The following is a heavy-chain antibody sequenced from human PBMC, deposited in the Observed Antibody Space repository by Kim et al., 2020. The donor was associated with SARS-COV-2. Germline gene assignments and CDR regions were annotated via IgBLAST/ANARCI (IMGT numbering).Heavy chain of an antibody. CDR2: INTNTGNP. J-gene: IGHJ4*02. CDR1: GYTFTSYA. CDR3: ATELFCSSTSCDDY. V-gene: IGHV7-4-1*02. D-gene: IGHD2-2*01. Sequence: ASVKVSCKASGYTFTSYAMNCVRQAPGQGLEWMGWINTNTGNPTYAQGFTGRFVFSLDTSVSTAYLQISSLKAEDTAVYYCATELFCSSTSCDDYWGQGTLVTVSS.